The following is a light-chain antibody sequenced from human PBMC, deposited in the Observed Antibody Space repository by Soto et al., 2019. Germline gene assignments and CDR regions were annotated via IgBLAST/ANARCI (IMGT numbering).Light chain of an antibody. CDR1: QSISSW. CDR3: QQYNSYSPA. J-gene: IGKJ1*01. Sequence: DIQMTQSPSTLSASVGDRVTITCRASQSISSWLAWYQQKPGKAPKLLIYDASSLESGVPSRFSGSGSGTEFTHTIRSLQPDDFATYYCQQYNSYSPAFGQGTKVEIK. CDR2: DAS. V-gene: IGKV1-5*01.